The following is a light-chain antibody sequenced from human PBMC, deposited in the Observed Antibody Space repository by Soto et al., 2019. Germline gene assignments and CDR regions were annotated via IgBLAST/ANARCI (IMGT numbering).Light chain of an antibody. Sequence: DIQRTQYPSSLSKSVGDRVTITCQASQDTRNYLNWYQQKPGKAPKLLIYDASNLDTGVPARFRGRGSGTDFTFTISRLQPEDIATYYCPQSATLPLTFGGGTKVDIK. V-gene: IGKV1-33*01. CDR2: DAS. CDR1: QDTRNY. J-gene: IGKJ4*01. CDR3: PQSATLPLT.